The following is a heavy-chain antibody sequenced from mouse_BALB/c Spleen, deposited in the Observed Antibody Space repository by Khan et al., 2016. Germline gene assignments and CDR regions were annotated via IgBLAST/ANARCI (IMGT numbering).Heavy chain of an antibody. Sequence: KESGPGILQPSQTLSLTCSFSGFSLSTYGIGVGWIRQPSGKGLEWLAHIWWNDNKYYNTALKSRLTISKDTSNNQVFLKIASVDTADTATYYCARIEGGYYDFAYAMDYWGQGTSVTVSS. J-gene: IGHJ4*01. D-gene: IGHD2-3*01. V-gene: IGHV8-11*01. CDR2: IWWNDNK. CDR1: GFSLSTYGIG. CDR3: ARIEGGYYDFAYAMDY.